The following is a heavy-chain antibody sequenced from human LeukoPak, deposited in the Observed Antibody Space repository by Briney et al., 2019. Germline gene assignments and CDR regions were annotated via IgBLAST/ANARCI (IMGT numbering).Heavy chain of an antibody. J-gene: IGHJ4*02. CDR1: GYTFTSNY. D-gene: IGHD6-19*01. CDR3: ARDLNSSGLIDY. V-gene: IGHV1-46*01. CDR2: INPSGGNT. Sequence: ASVKVSCKSSGYTFTSNYVHWVRQAPGQGLEWMGIINPSGGNTRYAQRFQGRVTMTRDTSTSTVYMELSNLTSQDTAVYYCARDLNSSGLIDYWGQGSLVTVSS.